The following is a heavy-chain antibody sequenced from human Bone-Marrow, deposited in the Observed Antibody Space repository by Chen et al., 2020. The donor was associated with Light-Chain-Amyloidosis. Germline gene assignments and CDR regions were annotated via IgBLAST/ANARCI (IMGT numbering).Heavy chain of an antibody. CDR2: IYPDDSDA. D-gene: IGHD5-12*01. CDR1: GYTFPNYW. CDR3: AGRRDGYNFDY. Sequence: EVQLEQSGPEVKKPGESLKISCKGSGYTFPNYWIGWVRQMPGKGLEWMGVIYPDDSDARYRPSFEGQVTISADKSITPAYLQWRSLKASDTAMYYCAGRRDGYNFDYWGQGTLVTVSS. V-gene: IGHV5-51*01. J-gene: IGHJ4*02.